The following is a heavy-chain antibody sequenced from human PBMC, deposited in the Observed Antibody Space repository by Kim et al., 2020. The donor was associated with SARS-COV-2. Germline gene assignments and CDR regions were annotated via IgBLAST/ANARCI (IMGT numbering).Heavy chain of an antibody. CDR3: ARFGTTVTTRYYYYGMDV. D-gene: IGHD4-4*01. V-gene: IGHV3-7*01. Sequence: GGSLRLSCAASGFTFSSYWMSWVRQAPGKGLEWVANINQDGSEKYYVDSVKGRFTISRDNAKNSLYVQMNSLRAEDTAVYYCARFGTTVTTRYYYYGMDVWGQGATVTVSS. J-gene: IGHJ6*02. CDR2: INQDGSEK. CDR1: GFTFSSYW.